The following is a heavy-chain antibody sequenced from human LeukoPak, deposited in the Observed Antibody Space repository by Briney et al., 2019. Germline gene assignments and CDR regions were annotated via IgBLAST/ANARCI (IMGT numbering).Heavy chain of an antibody. Sequence: PGGSLRLSCAASGFTFSSYWMSWVRQAPGKGLEWVANIKQDGSEKYYVDSVKGRFTISRDNAKNSLYLQMNSLRAEDTAVYYCARDRLEQWLVRGYWSDPWGQGTLVTVSS. V-gene: IGHV3-7*03. D-gene: IGHD6-19*01. J-gene: IGHJ5*02. CDR3: ARDRLEQWLVRGYWSDP. CDR2: IKQDGSEK. CDR1: GFTFSSYW.